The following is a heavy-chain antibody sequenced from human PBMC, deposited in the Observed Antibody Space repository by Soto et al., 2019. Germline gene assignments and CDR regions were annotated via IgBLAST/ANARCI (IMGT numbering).Heavy chain of an antibody. CDR1: GFTFSSYA. V-gene: IGHV3-30-3*01. CDR3: ARSPSGGYYFDY. D-gene: IGHD2-15*01. CDR2: ISYDGSNK. J-gene: IGHJ4*02. Sequence: QVQLVESGGGVVQPGRSLRLSCAASGFTFSSYAMHWVRQAPGKGLEWVAVISYDGSNKYYADSVKGRFTISRDNSKNTLYLQMNCLRAEDTAVYYCARSPSGGYYFDYWGQGTLVTVSS.